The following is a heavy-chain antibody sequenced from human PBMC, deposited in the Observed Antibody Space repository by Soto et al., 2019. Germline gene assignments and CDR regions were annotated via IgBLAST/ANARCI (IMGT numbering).Heavy chain of an antibody. Sequence: QVQLVQSGAEVKKPGASVKVSCKASGYTFTSYGISWVRQAPGQGLEWMGWISADNGNTNYAQKLQGRVTMTTDTSPSTAYMELRSLRSDDTAVYYCARDWYCSGGRCYNCFDPWGQGTLVTVSS. CDR1: GYTFTSYG. V-gene: IGHV1-18*01. CDR2: ISADNGNT. CDR3: ARDWYCSGGRCYNCFDP. D-gene: IGHD2-15*01. J-gene: IGHJ5*02.